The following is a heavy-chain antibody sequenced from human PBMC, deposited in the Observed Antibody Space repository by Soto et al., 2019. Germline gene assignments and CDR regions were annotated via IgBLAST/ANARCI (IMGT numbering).Heavy chain of an antibody. D-gene: IGHD5-12*01. CDR2: IIPILGIA. CDR3: AREREYSGYDYWYYYYMDV. CDR1: GGTFSSYT. Sequence: QVQLVQSGAEVKKPGSSVKVSCKASGGTFSSYTISWVRQAPGQGLEWMGRIIPILGIANYAQKFQGRVTITADKSTSTAYMELSSLRSEDTAVYYCAREREYSGYDYWYYYYMDVWGKGTTVTVSS. V-gene: IGHV1-69*02. J-gene: IGHJ6*03.